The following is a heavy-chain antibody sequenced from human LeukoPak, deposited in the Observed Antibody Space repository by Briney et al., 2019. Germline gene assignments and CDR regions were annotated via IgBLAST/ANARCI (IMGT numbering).Heavy chain of an antibody. CDR3: AKLPVSYSSGWSNFDY. V-gene: IGHV3-23*01. J-gene: IGHJ4*02. Sequence: PGGSLRLSCAASGFTFSSYAMSWVRQTPGKGLEWVSGISYSGGSTYYADSVKGRFAIYRDNSKNTLFLQMNSLRAEDTAVYYCAKLPVSYSSGWSNFDYWGQGTLVTVSS. CDR2: ISYSGGST. D-gene: IGHD6-19*01. CDR1: GFTFSSYA.